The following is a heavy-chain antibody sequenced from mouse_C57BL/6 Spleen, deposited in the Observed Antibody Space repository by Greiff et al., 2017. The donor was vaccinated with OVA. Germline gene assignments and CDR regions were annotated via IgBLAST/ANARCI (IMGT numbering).Heavy chain of an antibody. Sequence: VQLKESGGGLVKPGGSLKLSCAASGFTFSSYAMSWVRQTPEKRLEWVATISDGGSYTYYPDNVKGRFTISRDNAKNNLYLQMSHLKSEDTAMYYCARVYYYGSSPWFAYWGQGTLVTVSA. D-gene: IGHD1-1*01. CDR3: ARVYYYGSSPWFAY. V-gene: IGHV5-4*01. CDR1: GFTFSSYA. J-gene: IGHJ3*01. CDR2: ISDGGSYT.